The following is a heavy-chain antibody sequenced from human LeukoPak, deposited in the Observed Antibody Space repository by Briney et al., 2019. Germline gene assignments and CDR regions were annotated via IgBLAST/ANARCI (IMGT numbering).Heavy chain of an antibody. CDR2: INSDGSST. Sequence: GGSLRLSCAASGFTFSSYWMNWGRQVPGKGLVWVSRINSDGSSTNYADFVKGRFTISRDNAKNTLYLQMNSLRADDTAVYYCVKFTVPDYWGQGTLVTVSS. CDR3: VKFTVPDY. CDR1: GFTFSSYW. J-gene: IGHJ4*02. V-gene: IGHV3-74*01. D-gene: IGHD4-17*01.